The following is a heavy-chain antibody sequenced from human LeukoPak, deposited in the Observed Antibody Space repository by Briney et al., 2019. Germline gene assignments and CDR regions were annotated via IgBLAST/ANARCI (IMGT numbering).Heavy chain of an antibody. D-gene: IGHD2-2*01. Sequence: ASVKVSCKASGGTFSSYAISWVRQAPGQGLEWMGGIIPIFGTANYAQKFQGRVTITADESTSTAYMELSSLRSEDTAVYYCAGETSSDAFDIWGQGTMVTASS. CDR1: GGTFSSYA. J-gene: IGHJ3*02. V-gene: IGHV1-69*13. CDR2: IIPIFGTA. CDR3: AGETSSDAFDI.